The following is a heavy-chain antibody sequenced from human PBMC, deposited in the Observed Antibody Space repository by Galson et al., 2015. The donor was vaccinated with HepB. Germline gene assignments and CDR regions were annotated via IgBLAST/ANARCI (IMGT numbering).Heavy chain of an antibody. Sequence: SSVKVSCKASGGTFSTYAISWVRQAPGQGLEWMGGITPIFGTANYAQKFQGRVTITADESTSTAYMELSSLRSEDTAVYYCAREGIAAATNPVDYWGQGTRVTVSS. J-gene: IGHJ4*02. CDR2: ITPIFGTA. D-gene: IGHD6-13*01. CDR1: GGTFSTYA. CDR3: AREGIAAATNPVDY. V-gene: IGHV1-69*13.